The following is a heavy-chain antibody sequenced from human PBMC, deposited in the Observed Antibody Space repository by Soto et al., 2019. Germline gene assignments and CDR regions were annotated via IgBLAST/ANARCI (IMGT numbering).Heavy chain of an antibody. CDR1: GFMFSAYW. J-gene: IGHJ4*02. CDR2: IHGDGGKI. Sequence: EVQLVESGGGLVQPGGSLRLSCAASGFMFSAYWMSWVRQAPGKGLEWVANIHGDGGKIYYVDSVKGRFTISRDNAKRSLYLQMNSLRAEGTAVYYCARDFYGGYTYGPADYWGQGALVAVSS. D-gene: IGHD5-18*01. CDR3: ARDFYGGYTYGPADY. V-gene: IGHV3-7*01.